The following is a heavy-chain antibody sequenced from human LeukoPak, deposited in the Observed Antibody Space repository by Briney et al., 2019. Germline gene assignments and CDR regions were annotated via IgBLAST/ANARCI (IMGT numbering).Heavy chain of an antibody. V-gene: IGHV3-7*01. D-gene: IGHD2-15*01. CDR1: GFTFSNYW. Sequence: GESLKISCAASGFTFSNYWMSWVRQAPGKGLECVANIKQDGSEKYYVDSVKGRFTISRDNAKNSLYLQMNSLRAEDTAVYYCTTDGGYCIGGNCYGGDYWGQGTLVTVSS. J-gene: IGHJ4*02. CDR3: TTDGGYCIGGNCYGGDY. CDR2: IKQDGSEK.